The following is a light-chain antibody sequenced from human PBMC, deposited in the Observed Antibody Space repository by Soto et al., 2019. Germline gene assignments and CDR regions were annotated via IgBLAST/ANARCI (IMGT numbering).Light chain of an antibody. CDR3: QHYSTVQVT. V-gene: IGKV4-1*01. J-gene: IGKJ5*01. Sequence: DIVMTQSPDSLAVSLGERATINCKSSQTVLRSSNNKNHLAWYQQKPEQPPKMLISWASTRESGVPDRFSGSGSGTDFALTISSLQAEDVAVYYCQHYSTVQVTFGQGTRLEIK. CDR2: WAS. CDR1: QTVLRSSNNKNH.